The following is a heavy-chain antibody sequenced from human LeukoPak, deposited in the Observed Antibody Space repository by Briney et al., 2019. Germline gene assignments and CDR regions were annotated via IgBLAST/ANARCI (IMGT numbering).Heavy chain of an antibody. CDR3: ARGGGYDYYYYMDV. CDR1: GFTFDDYA. Sequence: PGGSLRLSCAASGFTFDDYAMHWVRQAPGKGREWVSGISWSSGSIGYADSVKGRFTISRDNAKNSLYLQMNSLRAEDTALYYCARGGGYDYYYYMDVWGKGTTVTVSS. V-gene: IGHV3-9*01. D-gene: IGHD5-12*01. CDR2: ISWSSGSI. J-gene: IGHJ6*03.